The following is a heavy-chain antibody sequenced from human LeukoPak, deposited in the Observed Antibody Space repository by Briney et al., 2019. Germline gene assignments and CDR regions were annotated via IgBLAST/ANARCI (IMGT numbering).Heavy chain of an antibody. J-gene: IGHJ4*02. V-gene: IGHV3-20*04. D-gene: IGHD3-3*01. CDR1: GFTFDDYG. Sequence: PGGSLRLSCAASGFTFDDYGMSWVRQAPGKGLEWVSGINWNGGSTGYADSVKGRFTISRDNAKNYLYLQMNSLRAEDTALYYCARDLTIFGVVNSRYFDYWGQGTLVTVSS. CDR3: ARDLTIFGVVNSRYFDY. CDR2: INWNGGST.